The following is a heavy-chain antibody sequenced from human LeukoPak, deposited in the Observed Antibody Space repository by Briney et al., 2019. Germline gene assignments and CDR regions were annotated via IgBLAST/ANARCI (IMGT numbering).Heavy chain of an antibody. V-gene: IGHV1-2*02. D-gene: IGHD3-9*01. CDR2: INPNSGGT. J-gene: IGHJ5*02. CDR3: ARDSGGLSGYVIKRYNWFDP. CDR1: GYTFTGYY. Sequence: ASVKVSCKASGYTFTGYYMHWVRQAPGQGLEWMGWINPNSGGTNYAQKFQGRVTMTRDTSISTAYMELSRLRSDDTAVYYCARDSGGLSGYVIKRYNWFDPWGQGTLVTVSS.